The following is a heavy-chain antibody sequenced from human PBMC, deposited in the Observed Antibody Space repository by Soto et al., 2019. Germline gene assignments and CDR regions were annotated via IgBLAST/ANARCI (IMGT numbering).Heavy chain of an antibody. V-gene: IGHV3-23*01. CDR3: TKGYHASFYDF. Sequence: GGSLRLSCAASGLIFSNYAMTWVRQAPGKGLEWVSTISGNGGETFYADSVEGRFTISRDNSENTAYLQMNRLRAEDTAVYYCTKGYHASFYDFWGQGTLVTVSS. D-gene: IGHD1-26*01. CDR2: ISGNGGET. CDR1: GLIFSNYA. J-gene: IGHJ4*02.